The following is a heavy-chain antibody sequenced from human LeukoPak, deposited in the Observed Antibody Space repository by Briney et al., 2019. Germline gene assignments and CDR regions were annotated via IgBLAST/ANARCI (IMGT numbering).Heavy chain of an antibody. D-gene: IGHD2-2*01. CDR2: IIPIFGTA. CDR1: GGTFSSYA. CDR3: ARVGGYCSSTSCLPYYYYYMDV. V-gene: IGHV1-69*05. Sequence: SVKVSCKASGGTFSSYAISWVRQAPGQGLEWMGGIIPIFGTANYAQKFQGRVTITTDESTSTAYMELSSLRSEDTAVYYCARVGGYCSSTSCLPYYYYYMDVWGKGTTVTVSS. J-gene: IGHJ6*03.